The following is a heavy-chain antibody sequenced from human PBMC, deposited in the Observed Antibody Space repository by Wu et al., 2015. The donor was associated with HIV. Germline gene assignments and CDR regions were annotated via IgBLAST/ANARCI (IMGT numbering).Heavy chain of an antibody. CDR1: GGTFSTYA. CDR3: ARGGTVTTDAFDI. CDR2: IIPIFGTT. V-gene: IGHV1-69*12. Sequence: QVRLVQSGAEVKKPGSSVKVSCKASGGTFSTYAVSWVRQAPGQGLEWMGGIIPIFGTTNYAQKFQGRVTITADESTSTAYMELNSLRSEDTAKYYCARGGTVTTDAFDIVGPRDNGHCLF. J-gene: IGHJ3*02. D-gene: IGHD4-17*01.